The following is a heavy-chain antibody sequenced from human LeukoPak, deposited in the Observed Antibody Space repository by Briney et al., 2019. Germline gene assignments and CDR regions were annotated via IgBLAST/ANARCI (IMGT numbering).Heavy chain of an antibody. CDR3: ARGNGVSGYSDDWFDP. V-gene: IGHV4-39*07. J-gene: IGHJ5*02. D-gene: IGHD6-25*01. CDR1: GGSISSSSYY. Sequence: SETLSLTCTVSGGSISSSSYYWGWIRQPPGKGLEWIGSIYYSGSTYYNPSLKSRVTISVDTSKNQFSLKLNSVTAADTAVYYCARGNGVSGYSDDWFDPWGQGTLVTVSS. CDR2: IYYSGST.